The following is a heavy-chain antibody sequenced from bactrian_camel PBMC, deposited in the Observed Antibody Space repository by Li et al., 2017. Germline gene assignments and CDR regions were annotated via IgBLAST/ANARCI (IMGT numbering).Heavy chain of an antibody. CDR1: NYLLRSSC. D-gene: IGHD3*01. V-gene: IGHV3S1*01. J-gene: IGHJ4*01. Sequence: HVQLVESGGGSVRAGGSLVLSCAAPNYLLRSSCLGWFRQAPGKEREGVAQIYGPGGITEYDDSVKGRFTIYLDNAKSSVYLQMNSLKPEDTAIYYCAAAKGLPDLLRGGYLSARTYNYWGRGTQVTVS. CDR3: AAAKGLPDLLRGGYLSARTYNY. CDR2: IYGPGGIT.